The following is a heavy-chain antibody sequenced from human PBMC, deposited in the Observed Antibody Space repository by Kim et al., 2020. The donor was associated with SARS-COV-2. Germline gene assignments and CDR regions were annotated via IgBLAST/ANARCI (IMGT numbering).Heavy chain of an antibody. CDR3: ARALRPFGELPRYAYLDY. CDR1: GGSFSGYY. Sequence: SETLSLTCAVYGGSFSGYYWSWIRQPPGKGLEWIGEINHSGSTNYNPSLKSRVTISVDTSKNQFFLKLSSVTAADTAVYYCARALRPFGELPRYAYLDYWGQGTLVTVSS. J-gene: IGHJ4*02. V-gene: IGHV4-34*01. D-gene: IGHD3-10*01. CDR2: INHSGST.